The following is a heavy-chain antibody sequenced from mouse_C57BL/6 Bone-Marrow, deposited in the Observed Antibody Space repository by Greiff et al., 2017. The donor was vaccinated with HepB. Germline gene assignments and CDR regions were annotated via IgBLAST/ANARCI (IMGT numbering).Heavy chain of an antibody. CDR3: ARGGAMDY. J-gene: IGHJ4*01. V-gene: IGHV14-2*01. CDR1: GFNFHDYY. Sequence: VQLQQSGAELVKPGASVQLSCTASGFNFHDYYMHWVKQRTEQGLEWIGRIDPDDGETKYAPKFPGKATITTDTSSNTAYLQLSSLTSEDTAVYYCARGGAMDYWGQGTSVTVSS. CDR2: IDPDDGET.